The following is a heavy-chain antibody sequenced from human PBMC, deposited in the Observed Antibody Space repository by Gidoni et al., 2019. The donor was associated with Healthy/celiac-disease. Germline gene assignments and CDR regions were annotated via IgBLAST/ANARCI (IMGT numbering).Heavy chain of an antibody. J-gene: IGHJ3*02. CDR1: GGSVSSGSYY. D-gene: IGHD3-16*01. Sequence: QVQLQESGPGLVKPSETLSLTCTVSGGSVSSGSYYWSWIRQPPGKGLEWIVYIYYSGSTNYNRSLKSRVTISVETSKNQFSLKLSSVTAADTAVYYCAREVGYAVDSWGQGTMVTVSS. V-gene: IGHV4-61*01. CDR3: AREVGYAVDS. CDR2: IYYSGST.